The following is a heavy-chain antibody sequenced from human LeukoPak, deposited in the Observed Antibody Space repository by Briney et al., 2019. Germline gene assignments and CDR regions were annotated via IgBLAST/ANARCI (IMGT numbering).Heavy chain of an antibody. D-gene: IGHD3-22*01. CDR2: IRSKANSYAT. V-gene: IGHV3-73*01. J-gene: IGHJ4*02. CDR1: GFTFSGSA. CDR3: TTKYYYDSSGYLPFDY. Sequence: PGGSLRLSCAASGFTFSGSAMHWVRQASGKGLELVGRIRSKANSYATAYAASVKGRFTISRDDSKNTAYLQMNSLKTEDTAVYYCTTKYYYDSSGYLPFDYWGQGTLVTVSS.